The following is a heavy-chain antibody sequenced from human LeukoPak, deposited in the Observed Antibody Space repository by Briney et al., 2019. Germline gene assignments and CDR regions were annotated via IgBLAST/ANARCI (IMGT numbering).Heavy chain of an antibody. CDR3: ARDLTYYYDSSGYYRFGY. CDR1: GFTFSSYA. D-gene: IGHD3-22*01. V-gene: IGHV3-74*01. Sequence: GGSLRLSCAASGFTFSSYAMSWVRQAPGKGLVWVSRINSDGSSTSYADSVKGRFTISRDNAKNTLYLQMNSLRAEDTAVYYCARDLTYYYDSSGYYRFGYWGQGTLVTVSS. CDR2: INSDGSST. J-gene: IGHJ4*02.